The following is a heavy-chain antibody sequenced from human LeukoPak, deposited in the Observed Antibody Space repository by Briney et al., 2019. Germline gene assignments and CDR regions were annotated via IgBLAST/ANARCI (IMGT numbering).Heavy chain of an antibody. CDR1: GGSISSYY. J-gene: IGHJ4*02. CDR3: ARTEAVAGTIDY. CDR2: IYYSGST. D-gene: IGHD6-19*01. V-gene: IGHV4-59*12. Sequence: SETLSLTCTVSGGSISSYYWSWIRQPPGKGLEWIGYIYYSGSTNYNPSLKSRVTISVDTSKNQFSLKLSSVTAADTAVYYCARTEAVAGTIDYWGQGTLVTVSS.